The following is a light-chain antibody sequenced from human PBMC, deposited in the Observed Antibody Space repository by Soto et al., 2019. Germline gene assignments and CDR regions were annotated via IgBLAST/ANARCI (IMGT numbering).Light chain of an antibody. J-gene: IGLJ2*01. CDR3: SSYTSSNTPVV. CDR1: SSDVGFHNY. CDR2: EAT. Sequence: QSALTQPASVSGSPGQSITISCTGSSSDVGFHNYVAWYQQRPGEVPKLIISEATNRPSGVSGRFSGSKSGNTASLTISGLQAEDEADYYCSSYTSSNTPVVFGGGTKL. V-gene: IGLV2-14*01.